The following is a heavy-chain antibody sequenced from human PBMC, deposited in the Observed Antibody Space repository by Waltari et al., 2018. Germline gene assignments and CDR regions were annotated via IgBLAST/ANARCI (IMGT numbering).Heavy chain of an antibody. CDR3: ARDRDYYDSPPAFDI. D-gene: IGHD3-22*01. Sequence: EVQLVESGGGLVQPGGSLRLSCAASGFTFSSYWMSWVRQAPGKGLEWVANIKQDGSEKYYLDSVKVRFTSSRDNAKNSLYLQMNSLRAEDTAVYYCARDRDYYDSPPAFDIWGQGTMVTVSS. J-gene: IGHJ3*02. V-gene: IGHV3-7*01. CDR2: IKQDGSEK. CDR1: GFTFSSYW.